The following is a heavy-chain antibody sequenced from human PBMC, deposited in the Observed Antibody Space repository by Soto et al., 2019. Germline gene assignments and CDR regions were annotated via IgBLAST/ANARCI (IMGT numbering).Heavy chain of an antibody. V-gene: IGHV3-7*05. CDR1: GFTFSTYW. D-gene: IGHD2-15*01. CDR3: ARVKSLAGHY. J-gene: IGHJ4*02. Sequence: EVQLVESGGGLVQPGGSLRLSCAASGFTFSTYWMSWVGQAPGKGLEWVANIKQDGSDKYYVDSVKGRFTISRDNAKNSLYLQMNGLRAEDTAVYYCARVKSLAGHYWGQGTLVTVSS. CDR2: IKQDGSDK.